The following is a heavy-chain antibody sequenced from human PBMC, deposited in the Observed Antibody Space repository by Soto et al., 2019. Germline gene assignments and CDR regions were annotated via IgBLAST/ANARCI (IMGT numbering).Heavy chain of an antibody. CDR2: ISGSGGST. J-gene: IGHJ3*02. D-gene: IGHD6-13*01. Sequence: GGSLRLSCAVSGFTFSSYAMSWVRQAPGKGLEWVSAISGSGGSTYYADSVKGRFTISRDNSKNTLYLQMNSLRAEDTAVYYCAKPHGYSSSWYGDAFDIWGQGTMVTVSS. V-gene: IGHV3-23*01. CDR3: AKPHGYSSSWYGDAFDI. CDR1: GFTFSSYA.